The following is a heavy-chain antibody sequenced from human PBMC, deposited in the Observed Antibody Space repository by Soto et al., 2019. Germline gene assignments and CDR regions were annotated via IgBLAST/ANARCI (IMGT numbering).Heavy chain of an antibody. J-gene: IGHJ6*02. CDR1: GFTFSSYG. CDR2: VSYDGSDK. V-gene: IGHV3-30*03. CDR3: ARDAEAYVNVLATMRSGYYYHGLDV. D-gene: IGHD5-12*01. Sequence: QVQLVESGGGVVQPGRSLRLSCVGSGFTFSSYGIHWVRQAPGKGLEWVAVVSYDGSDKFFADSVKGRFTISRDNSKNTLYLKRNTLGVEDTAVYHCARDAEAYVNVLATMRSGYYYHGLDVWGQGTTVFVSS.